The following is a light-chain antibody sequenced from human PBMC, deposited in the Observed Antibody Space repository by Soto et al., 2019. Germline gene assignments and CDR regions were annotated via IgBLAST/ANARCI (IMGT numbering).Light chain of an antibody. J-gene: IGKJ5*01. CDR3: QHAKSFPVT. V-gene: IGKV1D-12*01. CDR2: AAS. Sequence: DIQMTQSPSSLSASVGDTVTVTCRSSQDVGRWLSWYQQKPGKAPKILIFAASSLQSGVPLRFSGSGSGTDFTLTITSLQSEDFATYYCQHAKSFPVTFGQGTRLEI. CDR1: QDVGRW.